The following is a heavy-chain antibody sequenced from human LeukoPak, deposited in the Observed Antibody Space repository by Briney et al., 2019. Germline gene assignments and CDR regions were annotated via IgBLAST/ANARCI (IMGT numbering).Heavy chain of an antibody. D-gene: IGHD3-10*01. CDR3: ARDRLLWFGELLFSYGMDV. CDR1: GGSVSSGNYY. Sequence: SETLSLTCTVSGGSVSSGNYYWSWIRQHPGKGLEWIGYIYYSGSTYYNPSLKSRVTISVDTSKNQFSLKLSSVTAADTAVYYCARDRLLWFGELLFSYGMDVWGQGTTVTVSS. J-gene: IGHJ6*02. CDR2: IYYSGST. V-gene: IGHV4-31*03.